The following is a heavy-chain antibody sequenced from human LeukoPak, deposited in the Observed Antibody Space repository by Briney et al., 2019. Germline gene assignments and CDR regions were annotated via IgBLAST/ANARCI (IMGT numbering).Heavy chain of an antibody. Sequence: GGSLRLSCAASGFTFSSYAMSWVRQAPGKGLEWVSAISGSGGSTYYADSVRGRFTISRDNSKNTLYLQMNSLRAEDTAVYYCAKQSGPYYDILTGYYFDYWGQGTLVTVSS. CDR1: GFTFSSYA. J-gene: IGHJ4*02. D-gene: IGHD3-9*01. CDR3: AKQSGPYYDILTGYYFDY. CDR2: ISGSGGST. V-gene: IGHV3-23*01.